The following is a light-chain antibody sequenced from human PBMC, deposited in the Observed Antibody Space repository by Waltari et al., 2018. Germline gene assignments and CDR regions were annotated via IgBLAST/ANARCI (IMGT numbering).Light chain of an antibody. CDR3: MEALQSVT. V-gene: IGKV2-28*01. Sequence: DIVLTQSPLFLPVTPGEPASISCTSSQSLLHTNGYNYLDWYLQKPGQSPQILIYLASNRASGVPDRFSGSGSGTDFTLKISRVEAEDAGVYYCMEALQSVTFGQGTRLEIK. CDR2: LAS. CDR1: QSLLHTNGYNY. J-gene: IGKJ5*01.